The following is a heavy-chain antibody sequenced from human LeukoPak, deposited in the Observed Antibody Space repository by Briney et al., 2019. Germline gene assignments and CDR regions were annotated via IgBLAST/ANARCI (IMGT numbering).Heavy chain of an antibody. Sequence: SETLSLTCTVSGGSISSYYWSWIRQPAGKGLEWIGRIHTSGSTNYNPSLKSRVTMSVDTSKNQFSLKLSSVTPADTGVYYCARVGGSYRYQIDYWGQGTLVTVSS. CDR2: IHTSGST. CDR3: ARVGGSYRYQIDY. CDR1: GGSISSYY. D-gene: IGHD1-26*01. J-gene: IGHJ4*02. V-gene: IGHV4-4*07.